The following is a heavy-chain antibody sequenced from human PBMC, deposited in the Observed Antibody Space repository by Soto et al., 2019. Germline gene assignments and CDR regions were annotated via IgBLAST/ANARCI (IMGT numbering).Heavy chain of an antibody. CDR3: ARSDGRY. Sequence: PSETLSLSCTVSGGSISSISYYWGWIRQPPGKGLEWIGSLYYSGSTYYNPSLKSRITISVDTSKNQFSLKLSSVTAADTAVYYCARSDGRYWGQGTLVT. V-gene: IGHV4-39*01. J-gene: IGHJ4*02. CDR1: GGSISSISYY. CDR2: LYYSGST.